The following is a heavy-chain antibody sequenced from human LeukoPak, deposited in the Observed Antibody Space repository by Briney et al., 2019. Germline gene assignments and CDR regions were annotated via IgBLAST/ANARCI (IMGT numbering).Heavy chain of an antibody. CDR3: ARSAGYYYDSSGYYFDY. CDR1: GGSTSSYY. Sequence: SETLSLTCTVSGGSTSSYYWSWIRQPPGKGLEWIGYIYYSGSTNYNPSLKSRVTISVDTSKNQFSLKLSSVTAADTAVYYCARSAGYYYDSSGYYFDYWGQGTLVTVSS. CDR2: IYYSGST. J-gene: IGHJ4*02. V-gene: IGHV4-59*01. D-gene: IGHD3-22*01.